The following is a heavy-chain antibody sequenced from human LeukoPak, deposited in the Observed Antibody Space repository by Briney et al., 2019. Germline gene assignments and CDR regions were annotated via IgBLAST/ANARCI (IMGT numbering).Heavy chain of an antibody. CDR3: AKGPQLNSGYHPDY. J-gene: IGHJ4*02. D-gene: IGHD3-22*01. CDR2: ITGSDDRT. V-gene: IGHV3-23*01. Sequence: GGSLRLSCAVSGFTFSSASMTWVRQAPGKVLEWVSTITGSDDRTYYADSVKGRFTISRDYSKNTLHLQMNSLRVEDTAIFYCAKGPQLNSGYHPDYWGQGILVTVSS. CDR1: GFTFSSAS.